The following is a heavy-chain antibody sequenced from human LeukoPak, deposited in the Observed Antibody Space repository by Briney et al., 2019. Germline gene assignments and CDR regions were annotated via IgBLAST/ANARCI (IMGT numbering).Heavy chain of an antibody. D-gene: IGHD4-17*01. CDR2: IIPKLGTA. Sequence: SGKVSGKASESTFSSDAISGVRQAPGQGREGMGGIIPKLGTANYAHKFRGRVTITADESTTTVYMELSSLRSEDTAVYYCARGCTTTVTTPHFDYWGQGTLVTVSS. CDR3: ARGCTTTVTTPHFDY. CDR1: ESTFSSDA. J-gene: IGHJ4*02. V-gene: IGHV1-69*01.